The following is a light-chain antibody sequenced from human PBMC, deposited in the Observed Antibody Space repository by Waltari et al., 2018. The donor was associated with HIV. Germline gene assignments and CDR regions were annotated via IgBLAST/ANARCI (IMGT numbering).Light chain of an antibody. V-gene: IGLV2-23*02. J-gene: IGLJ1*01. CDR2: EVS. CDR1: SSDVGSYNL. Sequence: QSALTQPASVSGSPGQSITISYTGTSSDVGSYNLVSWYQQYPGKAPKLMIYEVSKRPSGVSNRFSGSKSGNTASLTISGLQAEDEADYYCCSYAATSTFVFGTGTKVTVL. CDR3: CSYAATSTFV.